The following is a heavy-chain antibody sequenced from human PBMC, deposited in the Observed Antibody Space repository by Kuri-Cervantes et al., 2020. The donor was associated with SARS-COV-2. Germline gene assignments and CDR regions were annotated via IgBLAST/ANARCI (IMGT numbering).Heavy chain of an antibody. V-gene: IGHV3-23*01. Sequence: GGSLRLSCAASGFISSSYWMSWVRQAPGKGLEWVSAISGSGGSTYYADSVKGRFTISRDNSKNTLYLQMNSLRAEDTAVYYCARAGLRAAIPVYYGMDVWGQGTTVTVSS. CDR2: ISGSGGST. CDR1: GFISSSYW. J-gene: IGHJ6*02. D-gene: IGHD2-2*01. CDR3: ARAGLRAAIPVYYGMDV.